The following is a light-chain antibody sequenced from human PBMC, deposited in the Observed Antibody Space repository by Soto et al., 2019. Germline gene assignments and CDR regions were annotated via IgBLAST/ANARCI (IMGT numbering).Light chain of an antibody. Sequence: QSVLTQPPSASGTPGQRVTISCSGSNSNIGANYAVHWYQQHPGTGPRLLIYGNNRRPSGVPDRFSGSRSGSSASLAITGLQPEDEADYYCQSYDTSVTGSWVFGGGTKLTVL. CDR2: GNN. CDR1: NSNIGANYA. J-gene: IGLJ3*02. V-gene: IGLV1-40*01. CDR3: QSYDTSVTGSWV.